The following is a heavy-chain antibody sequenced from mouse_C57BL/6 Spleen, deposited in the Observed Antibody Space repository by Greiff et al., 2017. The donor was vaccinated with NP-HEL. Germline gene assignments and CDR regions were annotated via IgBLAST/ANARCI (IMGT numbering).Heavy chain of an antibody. D-gene: IGHD1-1*01. J-gene: IGHJ4*01. Sequence: QVQLQQPGAELVKPGASVKLSCKASGYTFTSYWMHWVKQRPGQGLEWIGMIHPNSGSTNYNEKFKSKATLTVDKSSSTAYMQLSSLTSEDSAVYYCAREEDYGSSFVYAMDYWGQGTSVTVSS. CDR3: AREEDYGSSFVYAMDY. CDR2: IHPNSGST. CDR1: GYTFTSYW. V-gene: IGHV1-64*01.